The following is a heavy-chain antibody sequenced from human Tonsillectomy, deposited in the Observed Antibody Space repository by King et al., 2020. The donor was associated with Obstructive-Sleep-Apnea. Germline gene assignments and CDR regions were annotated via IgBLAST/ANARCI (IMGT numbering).Heavy chain of an antibody. J-gene: IGHJ4*02. CDR2: ISYDGRNK. V-gene: IGHV3-30*18. Sequence: VQLVQSGGGVVQPGRSLRLSCAASGFIFSSYGMHWVRQAPGKGLEWVAVISYDGRNKYYADSVKGRFTISRDNSKNTLYLQLNSLRAEDTAVYYCANQQSGGGSYDYFDYWGQGTLVTVSS. D-gene: IGHD1-26*01. CDR3: ANQQSGGGSYDYFDY. CDR1: GFIFSSYG.